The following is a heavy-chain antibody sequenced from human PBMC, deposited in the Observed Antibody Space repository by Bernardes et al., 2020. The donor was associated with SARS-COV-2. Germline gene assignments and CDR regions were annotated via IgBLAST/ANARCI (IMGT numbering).Heavy chain of an antibody. CDR3: ASVTYGSCTAFDH. J-gene: IGHJ4*02. CDR2: ILPSSGAT. D-gene: IGHD2-15*01. Sequence: ASVKVSCKASGYTFTDYHIHWVRQAPGQGPEWMGWILPSSGATKYAQKFQGRITMTRDTSIRTAYMGLSSLTSDDTADYYCASVTYGSCTAFDHWGQGTRVTVSS. CDR1: GYTFTDYH. V-gene: IGHV1-2*02.